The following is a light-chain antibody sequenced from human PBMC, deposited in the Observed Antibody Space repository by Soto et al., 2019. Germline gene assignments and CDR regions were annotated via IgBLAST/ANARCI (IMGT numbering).Light chain of an antibody. CDR3: QQTYSTLGT. V-gene: IGKV1-39*01. CDR2: AAS. J-gene: IGKJ4*01. CDR1: QSISSY. Sequence: DIQMTQSPSSLSASVGDRVTITCRASQSISSYLNWYQQKPGKAPKLLIYAASSLQSGVSSRFSGSGSGTDFTLTISSLQPEDFAAYYCQQTYSTLGTFGGGTKVEIK.